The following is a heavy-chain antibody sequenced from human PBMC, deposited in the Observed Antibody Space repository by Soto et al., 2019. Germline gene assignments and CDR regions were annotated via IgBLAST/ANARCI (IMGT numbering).Heavy chain of an antibody. J-gene: IGHJ4*02. V-gene: IGHV1-69*08. CDR3: TRDWEITVSTWSFGGF. CDR1: GGTFSPYT. Sequence: QGQLVQSGAEVKKPGSSVNVSCKASGGTFSPYTINWVRQAPGQGLEWMGRIIPFHGVTNYAQKFQARVTITADKPTSTAYMELSGLRFEDTAMYYCTRDWEITVSTWSFGGFWGRGTLVTVSS. CDR2: IIPFHGVT. D-gene: IGHD3-10*01.